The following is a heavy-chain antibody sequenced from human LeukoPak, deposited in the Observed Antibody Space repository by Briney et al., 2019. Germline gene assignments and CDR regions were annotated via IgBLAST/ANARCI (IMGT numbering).Heavy chain of an antibody. V-gene: IGHV3-21*01. J-gene: IGHJ4*02. CDR2: ISSSSYI. CDR3: AKGQQWLARAAYFDY. Sequence: GGSLRLSCAASGFTFSSYSMNWVRQAPGKGLEWVSSISSSSYIYYADSVKGRFTISRDNAKNSLYLQMNSLRAEDTAVYYCAKGQQWLARAAYFDYWGQGTLVTVSS. CDR1: GFTFSSYS. D-gene: IGHD6-19*01.